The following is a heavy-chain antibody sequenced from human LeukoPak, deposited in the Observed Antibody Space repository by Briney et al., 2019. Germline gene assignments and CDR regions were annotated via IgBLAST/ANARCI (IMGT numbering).Heavy chain of an antibody. CDR3: ARGRTYYYYYMDV. J-gene: IGHJ6*03. V-gene: IGHV3-7*01. CDR1: GFTFSSYW. CDR2: IKQDGSEK. Sequence: PGGSLRLSCAASGFTFSSYWVSWVRQAPGKGLEWVANIKQDGSEKYYVDSVKGRFTISRDNAKNSLYLQMNSLRAEDTAVYYCARGRTYYYYYMDVWGKGTTVTISS.